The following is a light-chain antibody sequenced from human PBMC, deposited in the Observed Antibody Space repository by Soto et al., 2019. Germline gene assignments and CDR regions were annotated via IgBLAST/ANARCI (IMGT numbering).Light chain of an antibody. Sequence: DIVMTQSPDSLAVSLGEGGAINCKSSQSVLYSSNNKNYLAWYQQKPGQPPKLLIYWASTRESGVPDRFSGSGSGTDFTLTISSLQAEDVAVYYCQQYYSTPRTFGQGTKVDIK. CDR3: QQYYSTPRT. V-gene: IGKV4-1*01. CDR2: WAS. CDR1: QSVLYSSNNKNY. J-gene: IGKJ1*01.